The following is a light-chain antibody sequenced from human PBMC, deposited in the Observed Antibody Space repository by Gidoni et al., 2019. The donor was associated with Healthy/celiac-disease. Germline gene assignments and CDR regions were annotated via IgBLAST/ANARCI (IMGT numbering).Light chain of an antibody. CDR1: QSISSY. CDR3: QQSYSTPLT. V-gene: IGKV1-39*01. Sequence: DIQMTQSPSSLSASVGDRVTITRRASQSISSYLNWYQQKPGKAPKLLIYAASSLQSGVPSRFSGSGSGTDFTLTISSLQPEDFATYNCQQSYSTPLTFGGGTKVEIK. CDR2: AAS. J-gene: IGKJ4*01.